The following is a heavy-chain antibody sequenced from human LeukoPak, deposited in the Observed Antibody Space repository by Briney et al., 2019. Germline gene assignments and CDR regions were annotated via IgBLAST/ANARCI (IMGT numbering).Heavy chain of an antibody. V-gene: IGHV1-46*01. J-gene: IGHJ4*02. CDR1: GYTFTNFY. CDR2: INPRGGST. Sequence: GASVTVSCKASGYTFTNFYMHWVRQAPGQGLEWMGLINPRGGSTTSAQKFQGRITLTRDTSTSTFYMELSSLKSQDTAVYYCARDYHGSGSLTTFDYWGQGTLVTVSS. CDR3: ARDYHGSGSLTTFDY. D-gene: IGHD3-10*01.